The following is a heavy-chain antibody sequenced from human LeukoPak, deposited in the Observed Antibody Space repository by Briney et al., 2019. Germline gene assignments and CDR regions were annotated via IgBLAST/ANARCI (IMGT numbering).Heavy chain of an antibody. J-gene: IGHJ5*02. V-gene: IGHV4-34*01. CDR3: AGLKEQQLEPNWFDP. D-gene: IGHD6-13*01. Sequence: SETLSHTCAVYGGSFSGYYWSWIRQPPGKGLEWIGEINHSGSTNYNPSLKSRVTISVDTSKNQFSLKLSSVTAADTAVYYCAGLKEQQLEPNWFDPWGQGTLVTVSS. CDR1: GGSFSGYY. CDR2: INHSGST.